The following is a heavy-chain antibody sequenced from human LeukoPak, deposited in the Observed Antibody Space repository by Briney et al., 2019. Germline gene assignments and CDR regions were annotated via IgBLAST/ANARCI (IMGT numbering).Heavy chain of an antibody. D-gene: IGHD4-17*01. Sequence: GGSLRLSCAASGFIFNNYWMHWVRQVPGKGLEWVSAISGSGGSTYYADSVKGRFTISRDNSKNTLYLQMNSLRAEDTAVYYCARGAVTTPIPFWLPMMAFDIWGQGTMVTVSS. CDR2: ISGSGGST. CDR3: ARGAVTTPIPFWLPMMAFDI. V-gene: IGHV3-23*01. J-gene: IGHJ3*02. CDR1: GFIFNNYW.